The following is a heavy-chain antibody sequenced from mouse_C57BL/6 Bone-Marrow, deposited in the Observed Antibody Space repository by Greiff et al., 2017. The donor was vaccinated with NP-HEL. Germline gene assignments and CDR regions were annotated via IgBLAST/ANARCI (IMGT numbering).Heavy chain of an antibody. Sequence: DVHLVESGGDLVKPGGSLKLSCAASGFTFSSYGMSWVRQTPDKRLEWVATISSGGSYTYYPDSVKGRFTISRDNAKNTLYLQMSSLKSEDTAMYYCARQRQLRLRGGYFDYWGQGTTLTVSS. CDR3: ARQRQLRLRGGYFDY. CDR2: ISSGGSYT. D-gene: IGHD3-2*02. V-gene: IGHV5-6*01. CDR1: GFTFSSYG. J-gene: IGHJ2*01.